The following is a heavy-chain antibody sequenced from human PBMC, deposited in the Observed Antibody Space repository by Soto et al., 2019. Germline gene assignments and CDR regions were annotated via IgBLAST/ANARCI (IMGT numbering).Heavy chain of an antibody. CDR3: VSDLGDYKFDY. J-gene: IGHJ4*02. CDR1: GLTLSGYS. V-gene: IGHV3-33*01. Sequence: SLRLSCAVSGLTLSGYSMHWVRQAPGKGLEWVAVIWGEGSNEYYADSVKGRFTISRDTSKNTLYLQMSGLRADDTAFYYCVSDLGDYKFDYWGQGTLLTVSS. CDR2: IWGEGSNE. D-gene: IGHD4-17*01.